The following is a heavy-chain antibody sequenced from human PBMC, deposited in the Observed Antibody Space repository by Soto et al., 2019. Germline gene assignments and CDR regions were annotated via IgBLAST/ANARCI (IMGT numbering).Heavy chain of an antibody. Sequence: EVQLVESGGGLVQPGGSLRLSCAASGFTFSSYSMNWVRQAPGKGLEWVSYISSSSSTIYYADSVKGRFTISRDNAKNSLYLQMNSLRDEDTAVYYCARTEYYFWSGYSTGEAPVPNWFDPWGQGTLVTVSS. J-gene: IGHJ5*02. V-gene: IGHV3-48*02. CDR3: ARTEYYFWSGYSTGEAPVPNWFDP. D-gene: IGHD3-3*01. CDR2: ISSSSSTI. CDR1: GFTFSSYS.